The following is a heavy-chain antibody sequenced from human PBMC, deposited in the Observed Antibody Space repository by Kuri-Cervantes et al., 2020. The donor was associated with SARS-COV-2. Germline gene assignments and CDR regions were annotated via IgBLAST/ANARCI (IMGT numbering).Heavy chain of an antibody. D-gene: IGHD1-26*01. CDR3: ARDSRSYYQVLLDHYYYSYMDV. Sequence: ESLKISCTVSGGSISSGSYYWGWIRQPPGKGLEWIGSIYYSGSTYYNPSLKSRVTISVDTSKNQFSLKLSSVTAADTAVYYCARDSRSYYQVLLDHYYYSYMDVWGKGNTVTVSS. J-gene: IGHJ6*03. V-gene: IGHV4-39*02. CDR2: IYYSGST. CDR1: GGSISSGSYY.